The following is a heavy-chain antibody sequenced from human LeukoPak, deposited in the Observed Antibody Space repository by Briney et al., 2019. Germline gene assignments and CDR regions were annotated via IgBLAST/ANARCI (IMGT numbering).Heavy chain of an antibody. CDR3: AKDRGDY. V-gene: IGHV3-30*18. J-gene: IGHJ4*02. Sequence: PGRTLRLSCAASGFTFSSYGTHWVRQAPGKGLEWVAVISYDGSNKYYADSVKGRFTISRDNSKNTLYLQMNSLRAEDTAVYYCAKDRGDYWGQGTLVTVSS. CDR2: ISYDGSNK. CDR1: GFTFSSYG.